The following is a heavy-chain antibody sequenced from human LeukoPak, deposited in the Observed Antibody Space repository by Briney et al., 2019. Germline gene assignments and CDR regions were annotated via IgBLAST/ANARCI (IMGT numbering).Heavy chain of an antibody. Sequence: GGSLRLSCAASGFTFSSYWMSWVRQAPGKGLEWVANIKQDGSEKYYVDSVKGRFTISRDNAKNSLYLQMNSLGAEDTAVYYCARDRITVAATETSFDYWGQGTLVTVSS. J-gene: IGHJ4*02. CDR2: IKQDGSEK. CDR3: ARDRITVAATETSFDY. CDR1: GFTFSSYW. V-gene: IGHV3-7*01. D-gene: IGHD6-19*01.